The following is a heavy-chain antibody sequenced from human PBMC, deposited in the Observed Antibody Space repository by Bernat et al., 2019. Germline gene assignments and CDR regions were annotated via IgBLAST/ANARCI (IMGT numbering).Heavy chain of an antibody. CDR1: GFSFTIHG. CDR3: AKSKNYFDY. J-gene: IGHJ4*02. CDR2: ISYDGSNK. D-gene: IGHD4-11*01. Sequence: QVQLVESGGGVVQPGRSLRLSCAASGFSFTIHGMHCVRQAPGKGLEWVAVISYDGSNKYYADSVKCRFTISRDNSKNTLYMQMNSLRPEDTAVYYCAKSKNYFDYWGQGTLVTVSS. V-gene: IGHV3-30*18.